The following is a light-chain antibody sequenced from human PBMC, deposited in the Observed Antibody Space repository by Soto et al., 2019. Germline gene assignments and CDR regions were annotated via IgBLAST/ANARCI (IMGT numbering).Light chain of an antibody. CDR3: SSHTSGITPYGV. Sequence: QSALTQPASVSGSPGQSITISCTGTRSDIGAYNYVSWYQHHPGKAPKLVIYGVTNRPSGVSNRFSGSKSGNTASLTISGLQTEDEADYYCSSHTSGITPYGVFGGGTKLTVL. CDR2: GVT. J-gene: IGLJ3*02. CDR1: RSDIGAYNY. V-gene: IGLV2-14*01.